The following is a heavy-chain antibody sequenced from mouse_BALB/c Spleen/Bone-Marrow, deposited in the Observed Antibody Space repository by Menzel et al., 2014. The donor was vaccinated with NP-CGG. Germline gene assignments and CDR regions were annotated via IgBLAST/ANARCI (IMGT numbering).Heavy chain of an antibody. CDR1: GYTFSNYW. CDR2: IYPGNSDT. V-gene: IGHV1-5*01. CDR3: TTLARSDFDY. Sequence: VQLQQSGTVLARPGAAVKMSCKASGYTFSNYWMHWVKQRPGQGLEWIGTIYPGNSDTTYNQKFEGKAKLTAVTSTSTAHMELSSLTNEDSAVYYCTTLARSDFDYWGQGTTLTVSS. J-gene: IGHJ2*01. D-gene: IGHD3-1*01.